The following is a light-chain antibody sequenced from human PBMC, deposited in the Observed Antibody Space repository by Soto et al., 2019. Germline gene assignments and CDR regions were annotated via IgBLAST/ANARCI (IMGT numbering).Light chain of an antibody. CDR3: SSYSTSSALV. V-gene: IGLV2-14*03. CDR2: DVS. Sequence: QSALPQPASVSGSPEQGITIPCAGTSSDLGVFNYVSWYQHHPGKDPKLLFYDVSNRPSGVSTRFSASKSANTASLTIAGLQADDEADYFCSSYSTSSALVFGGGTKLTVL. J-gene: IGLJ2*01. CDR1: SSDLGVFNY.